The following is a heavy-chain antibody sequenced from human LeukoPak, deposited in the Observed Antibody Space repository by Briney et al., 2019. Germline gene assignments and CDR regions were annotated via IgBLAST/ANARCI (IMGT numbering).Heavy chain of an antibody. CDR2: FDPEDGET. J-gene: IGHJ1*01. Sequence: ASVKVSCKVSGYTLTELSMHWVRQAPGKGLEWMGGFDPEDGETIYAQRFQGRVTTTEDTSTDTAYMELSSLRSEDTAVYYCATVIKFWPLLYFQHWGQGTLVTVSS. CDR3: ATVIKFWPLLYFQH. V-gene: IGHV1-24*01. CDR1: GYTLTELS. D-gene: IGHD3-16*02.